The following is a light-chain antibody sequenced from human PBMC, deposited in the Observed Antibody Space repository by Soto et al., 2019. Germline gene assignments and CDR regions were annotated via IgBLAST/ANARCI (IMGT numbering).Light chain of an antibody. Sequence: DIQMTQSPSSVSASVGDRVTITCRGSQGIISWLVWYQHKPGKAPKLLMSAASNLQTGVPSRFSSSGSGTDYTLTISSLQPEDFASYYCQQADSFPLTFGGGTKVEIK. V-gene: IGKV1-12*01. CDR2: AAS. CDR1: QGIISW. CDR3: QQADSFPLT. J-gene: IGKJ4*01.